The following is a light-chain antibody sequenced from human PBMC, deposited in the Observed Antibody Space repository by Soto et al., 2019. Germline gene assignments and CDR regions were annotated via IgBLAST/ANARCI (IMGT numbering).Light chain of an antibody. CDR3: SSYTNTVL. J-gene: IGLJ2*01. CDR2: EVT. CDR1: SSDVGGYDF. Sequence: QSALTQPASVSGSPGQSITISCTGTSSDVGGYDFVSWYQQYPGKAPKLIIYEVTNRPSGVSNRFSGSKSGNTASLTISGLRAEDEADYYCSSYTNTVLFGGGTKLTV. V-gene: IGLV2-14*01.